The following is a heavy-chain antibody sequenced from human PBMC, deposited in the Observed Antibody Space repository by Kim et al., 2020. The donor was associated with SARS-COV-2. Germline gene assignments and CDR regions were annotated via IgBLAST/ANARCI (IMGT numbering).Heavy chain of an antibody. V-gene: IGHV3-30*01. D-gene: IGHD3-16*01. J-gene: IGHJ5*02. CDR2: YDGSNK. CDR3: ARGGA. Sequence: YDGSNKYNPSSHKGRITISRDNSKHTLYLQMNSLRAEDTAVYYCARGGAWGQGTLVTVSS.